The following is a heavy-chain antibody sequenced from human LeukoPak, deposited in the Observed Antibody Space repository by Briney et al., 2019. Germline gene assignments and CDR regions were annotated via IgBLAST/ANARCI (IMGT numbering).Heavy chain of an antibody. V-gene: IGHV3-23*01. CDR2: IYGSGTGA. J-gene: IGHJ3*02. D-gene: IGHD1-7*01. CDR3: AKARGNSISKNSYDI. Sequence: PGGSLRLSCAASGFTFSSYAMNWVRQAPGKGLEWVSAIYGSGTGAYYADSVKGRFTISRDNSKNTLCLQMNSLRVEDTALYYCAKARGNSISKNSYDIWGQGTMVTVSS. CDR1: GFTFSSYA.